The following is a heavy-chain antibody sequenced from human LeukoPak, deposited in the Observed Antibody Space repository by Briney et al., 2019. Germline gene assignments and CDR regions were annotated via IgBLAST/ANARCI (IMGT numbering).Heavy chain of an antibody. Sequence: GGSLTLSCAGSGFSFSTYSMNWVRQAPGKGLEWVSGITGSGANTYYADSVKGRFTISRDNSKNTLYLRMNSLRAEDTAVYYRYYYDSSGFYPQTKIDYWGQGTLVTVSS. CDR2: ITGSGANT. V-gene: IGHV3-23*01. CDR1: GFSFSTYS. CDR3: YYYDSSGFYPQTKIDY. D-gene: IGHD3-22*01. J-gene: IGHJ4*02.